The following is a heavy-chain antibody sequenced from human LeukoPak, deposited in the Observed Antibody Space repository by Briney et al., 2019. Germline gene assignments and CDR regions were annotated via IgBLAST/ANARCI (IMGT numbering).Heavy chain of an antibody. CDR3: ARPPRGDDAWYLDP. J-gene: IGHJ2*01. Sequence: GESLRISCKYSGYTFPIYWIAWVRQMPGKGLEWMGIIYPGDSDTRYSPSFQGQVTISADKSISTAYVQWRSLKPSDTGMYFCARPPRGDDAWYLDPWGRGTQVTVSS. CDR2: IYPGDSDT. CDR1: GYTFPIYW. V-gene: IGHV5-51*01. D-gene: IGHD4-17*01.